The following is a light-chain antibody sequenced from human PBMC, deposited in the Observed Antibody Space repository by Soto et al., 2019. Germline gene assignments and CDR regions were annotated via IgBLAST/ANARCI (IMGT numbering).Light chain of an antibody. V-gene: IGKV1-33*01. CDR1: QDISNY. J-gene: IGKJ3*01. Sequence: DIQMTQSPSSLSASVGDRVTITCQASQDISNYLNWYQQKPGKAPKLLIYDASNLETGVPSRFSGSGSGTDFTFTISSLPAEDFATYYCQQYGNLPLTFGPGTKVDIK. CDR2: DAS. CDR3: QQYGNLPLT.